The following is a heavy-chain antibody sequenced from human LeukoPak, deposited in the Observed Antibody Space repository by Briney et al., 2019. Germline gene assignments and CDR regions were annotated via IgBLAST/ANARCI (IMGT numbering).Heavy chain of an antibody. CDR2: INHSGST. V-gene: IGHV4-34*01. CDR3: ARGRRRGYYYDSSGYAHFDY. Sequence: KPGGSLRLSCAASGFTFSSYAMSWVRQPPGKGLEWIGEINHSGSTNYNPSLKSRVTISVDTSKNQFSLKLSSVTAADTAVYYCARGRRRGYYYDSSGYAHFDYWGQGTLVTVSS. CDR1: GFTFSSYA. D-gene: IGHD3-22*01. J-gene: IGHJ4*02.